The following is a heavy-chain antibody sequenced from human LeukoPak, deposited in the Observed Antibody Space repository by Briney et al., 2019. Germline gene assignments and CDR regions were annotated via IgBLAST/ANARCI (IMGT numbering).Heavy chain of an antibody. D-gene: IGHD3-22*01. CDR2: ISGSGGST. V-gene: IGHV3-23*01. J-gene: IGHJ4*02. CDR1: GFTFSSYA. Sequence: GGSLRLSCAASGFTFSSYAMSWVRQAPGKGLEWVSAISGSGGSTYYADSVKGRFTISRDNSKNTLYLQMNSLRAEGTAVYYCAKARQKYYYDSSGYQFDYWGQGTLVTVSS. CDR3: AKARQKYYYDSSGYQFDY.